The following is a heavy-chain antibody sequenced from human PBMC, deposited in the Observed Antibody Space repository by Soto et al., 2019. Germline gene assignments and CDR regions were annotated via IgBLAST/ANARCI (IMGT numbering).Heavy chain of an antibody. CDR1: GDSISSSTYY. V-gene: IGHV4-39*01. CDR2: IHYSGST. D-gene: IGHD3-10*01. Sequence: SETLSLTCTVSGDSISSSTYYWGWIRQSPGKGLEWIGNIHYSGSTYYNPSLKSRVTISVDTSKNQFSLKLSSVTAADTAVYYCESYYYVSADYRYFDYWGQGTLVTVSS. CDR3: ESYYYVSADYRYFDY. J-gene: IGHJ4*02.